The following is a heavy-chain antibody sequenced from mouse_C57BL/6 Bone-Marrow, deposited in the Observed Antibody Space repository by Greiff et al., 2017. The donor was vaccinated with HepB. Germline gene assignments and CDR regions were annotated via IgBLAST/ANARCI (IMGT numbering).Heavy chain of an antibody. V-gene: IGHV1-55*01. Sequence: QVQLQQPGAELVKPGASVKMSCKASGYTFTSYWITWVKQRPGQGLEWIGDIYPGSGSTNYNEKFKSKATLTVDTSSSTAYMQLSSLTSEDSAVYYCARGNYGSSYSWFAYWGQGTLFTVSA. CDR2: IYPGSGST. CDR1: GYTFTSYW. D-gene: IGHD1-1*01. J-gene: IGHJ3*01. CDR3: ARGNYGSSYSWFAY.